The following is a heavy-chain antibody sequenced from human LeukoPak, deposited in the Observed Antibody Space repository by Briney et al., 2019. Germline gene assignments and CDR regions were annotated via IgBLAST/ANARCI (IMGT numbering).Heavy chain of an antibody. D-gene: IGHD3-22*01. CDR3: AKDYYDSSGYYHAY. J-gene: IGHJ4*02. CDR2: LSGSGGST. Sequence: GGALRLSCADSGFSFRSYVMSWVRQAPGKGLERVSALSGSGGSTYYADSVKGRFTISRDNSKNTLYLQMNSLRAEDTAVYYCAKDYYDSSGYYHAYWGQGTVVTVSS. V-gene: IGHV3-23*01. CDR1: GFSFRSYV.